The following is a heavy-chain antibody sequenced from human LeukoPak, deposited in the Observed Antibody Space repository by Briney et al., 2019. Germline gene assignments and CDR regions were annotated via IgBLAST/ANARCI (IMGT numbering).Heavy chain of an antibody. Sequence: SETLSLTCTVSGYSISSGYYWGWIRQPPGKGLEWIGSIYHSGGTFYNPPLKSRVTISVDTSKNQFSLKLSSVTAADTAMFYCARGLGPGNWFDPWGQGTLVTVSS. CDR2: IYHSGGT. CDR3: ARGLGPGNWFDP. CDR1: GYSISSGYY. J-gene: IGHJ5*02. D-gene: IGHD3-10*01. V-gene: IGHV4-38-2*02.